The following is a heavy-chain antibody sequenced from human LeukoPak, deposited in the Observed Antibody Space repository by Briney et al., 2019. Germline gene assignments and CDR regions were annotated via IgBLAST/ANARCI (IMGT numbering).Heavy chain of an antibody. CDR2: MNPNSGNT. CDR3: AIEGNSVAAFDI. CDR1: GYTFTSYD. Sequence: ASVKVSCKASGYTFTSYDINWVRQATGQGLEWMGWMNPNSGNTGYAQKFQGRVTMTRNTSISTAYMELSSLRSEDTAVYYCAIEGNSVAAFDIWGQGTMVTVSS. D-gene: IGHD4-23*01. V-gene: IGHV1-8*01. J-gene: IGHJ3*02.